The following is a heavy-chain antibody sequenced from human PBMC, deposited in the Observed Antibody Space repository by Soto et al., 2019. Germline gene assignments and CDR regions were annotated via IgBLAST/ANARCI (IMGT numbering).Heavy chain of an antibody. Sequence: GGSLRLSCAASGFSFTNAWMNWVRQAPGKGLEWVGRIKSKTDGGTADYDAPVKGRFTISRDESKNTLYLQMNSLKTEDTAVYYCTTGMSGPKNFWGQGTLVTVSS. J-gene: IGHJ4*02. CDR1: GFSFTNAW. CDR3: TTGMSGPKNF. V-gene: IGHV3-15*07. D-gene: IGHD6-25*01. CDR2: IKSKTDGGTA.